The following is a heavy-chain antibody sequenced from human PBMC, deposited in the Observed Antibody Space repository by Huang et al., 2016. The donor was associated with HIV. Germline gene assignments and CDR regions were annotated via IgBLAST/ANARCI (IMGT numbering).Heavy chain of an antibody. J-gene: IGHJ6*02. Sequence: VESGGRSVQPRGSIKLSCVGSTFTFGAYWMSWVRQPRGKGLEWVAKIKQEESEKYYDDSVKGRFNISRENARKVLVLERDDLRVEDTDIYFCATKTAGMDIWGQGTTVTVSS. CDR1: TFTFGAYW. CDR3: ATKTAGMDI. D-gene: IGHD1-7*01. V-gene: IGHV3-7*01. CDR2: IKQEESEK.